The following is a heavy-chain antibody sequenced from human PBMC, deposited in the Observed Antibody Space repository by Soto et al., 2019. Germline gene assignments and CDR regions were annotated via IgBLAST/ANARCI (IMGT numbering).Heavy chain of an antibody. Sequence: EVQLVESGGGLVQPGGSRRLSCAASGFTFSDHYMDWVRQAPGKGLEWVGRTRNKANSYTTEYAASVKGRFTISRDDSKNSLYLQMNSLKTEDTAVYYCARVDDSSGYYLDYWGQGTLVTVSS. V-gene: IGHV3-72*01. CDR3: ARVDDSSGYYLDY. D-gene: IGHD3-22*01. J-gene: IGHJ4*02. CDR2: TRNKANSYTT. CDR1: GFTFSDHY.